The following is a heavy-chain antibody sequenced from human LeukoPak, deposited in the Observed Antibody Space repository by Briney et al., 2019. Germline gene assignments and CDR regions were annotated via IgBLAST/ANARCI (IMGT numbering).Heavy chain of an antibody. D-gene: IGHD6-13*01. CDR3: ARDLTAGAPAAAFDY. J-gene: IGHJ4*02. CDR1: GYTFTSYY. V-gene: IGHV1-46*01. CDR2: INPSGGST. Sequence: ASVKFSCKASGYTFTSYYMHWMRQAPGQGLEWMGIINPSGGSTSYAQKFQGRITMTRDTSTSTVYMELSSLRSDDTAVYYCARDLTAGAPAAAFDYWGQGTLVTVSS.